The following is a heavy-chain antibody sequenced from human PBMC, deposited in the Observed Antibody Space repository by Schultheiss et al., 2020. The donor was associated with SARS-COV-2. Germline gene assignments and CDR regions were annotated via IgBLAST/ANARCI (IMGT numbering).Heavy chain of an antibody. D-gene: IGHD1-14*01. Sequence: ASVKVSCKASGYTFTGYYMHWVRQAPGQGLEWMGRINPNSGGTNYAQKFQDRVTMTRDTSTSTVYMELSSLRSDDTAVYYCVRGYNTNWGRGTDAFDIWGQGTMVTVSS. CDR1: GYTFTGYY. J-gene: IGHJ3*02. V-gene: IGHV1-2*06. CDR3: VRGYNTNWGRGTDAFDI. CDR2: INPNSGGT.